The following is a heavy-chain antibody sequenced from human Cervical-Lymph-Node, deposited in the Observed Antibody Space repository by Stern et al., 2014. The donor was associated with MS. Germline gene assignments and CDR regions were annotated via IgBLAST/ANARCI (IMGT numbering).Heavy chain of an antibody. CDR2: IWYDGSNR. J-gene: IGHJ1*01. CDR3: AREGGNTAEYFQH. CDR1: GFTFSSSG. V-gene: IGHV3-33*01. Sequence: VQLVPSGGGVVQPGRSLRLSCAASGFTFSSSGMHWVRQAPGKGLEWLAIIWYDGSNRYYADSVKGRFTISRDNSKNTLYLQMNSLRAEDTAVYYCAREGGNTAEYFQHWGQGTLVTVSS. D-gene: IGHD4-23*01.